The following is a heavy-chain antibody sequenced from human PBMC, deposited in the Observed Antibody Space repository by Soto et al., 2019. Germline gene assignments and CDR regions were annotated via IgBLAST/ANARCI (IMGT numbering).Heavy chain of an antibody. CDR1: GGSISSYY. CDR2: IYYSGST. D-gene: IGHD1-7*01. V-gene: IGHV4-59*01. Sequence: ETLSLTCTVSGGSISSYYWSWIRQPPGKGLEWIGYIYYSGSTNYNPSLKSRVTISVDTSKNQFSLKLSSVTAADTAVYYCARVSTGTTYSWFDPWGQGYLVTVSS. J-gene: IGHJ5*02. CDR3: ARVSTGTTYSWFDP.